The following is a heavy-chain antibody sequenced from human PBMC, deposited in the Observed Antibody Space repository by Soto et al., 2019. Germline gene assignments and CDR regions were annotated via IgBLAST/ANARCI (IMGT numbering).Heavy chain of an antibody. V-gene: IGHV4-31*03. J-gene: IGHJ5*02. D-gene: IGHD3-16*01. CDR2: IYFTGTT. CDR1: GGSISTGGDGDY. Sequence: QVQLQESGPGLVKPSQTLSLSCTVSGGSISTGGDGDYWTWIRQRPEKGLEWIGYIYFTGTTYYNPPLQSRVTISVDTSKNQFSLKLTSVTAADTAVYYCARSAASLGGGWFDPWGQGTLVTVSS. CDR3: ARSAASLGGGWFDP.